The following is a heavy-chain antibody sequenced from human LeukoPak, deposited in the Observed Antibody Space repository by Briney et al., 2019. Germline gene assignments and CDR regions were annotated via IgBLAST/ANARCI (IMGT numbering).Heavy chain of an antibody. D-gene: IGHD1-26*01. CDR3: ARDQVGATPPYHYYFGIDV. Sequence: GGSLRLSCAASGFTVSSNYMTWVRQAPGKGLEWVSVIYSGGSTYYADSVKGRFTISRDNSKNTLYLQMNSLRAEDTAVYYCARDQVGATPPYHYYFGIDVWGRGTTVTVSS. J-gene: IGHJ6*02. CDR1: GFTVSSNY. V-gene: IGHV3-53*01. CDR2: IYSGGST.